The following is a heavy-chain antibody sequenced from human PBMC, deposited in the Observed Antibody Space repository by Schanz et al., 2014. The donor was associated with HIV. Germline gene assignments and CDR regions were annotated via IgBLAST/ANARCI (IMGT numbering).Heavy chain of an antibody. Sequence: EVQLVESGGGLVKPGGSLRLSCAASGFTFSNAWMSWVRQAPGKGLEWVGRIKSKTDGGTTDYAAPVKGRFTISRDDSKNTLYLQMNSLKTEDTAIYYCTTDLLTILSEFDYWGQGTLVTVSS. CDR1: GFTFSNAW. CDR2: IKSKTDGGTT. CDR3: TTDLLTILSEFDY. J-gene: IGHJ4*02. D-gene: IGHD3-3*01. V-gene: IGHV3-15*01.